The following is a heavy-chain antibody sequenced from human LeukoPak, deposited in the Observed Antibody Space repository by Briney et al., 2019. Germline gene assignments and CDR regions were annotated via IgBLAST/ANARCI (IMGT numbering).Heavy chain of an antibody. V-gene: IGHV1-8*01. Sequence: ASVKVSCKASGYTFTSYDINWVRQATGQGLELMGWMNPNSGNTGYAQKFQGRVTMTRNTSISTAYMELSSLRSEDTAVYYCALRFLEWSQEYYFDYWGQGTLVTVSS. CDR3: ALRFLEWSQEYYFDY. D-gene: IGHD3-3*01. CDR2: MNPNSGNT. J-gene: IGHJ4*02. CDR1: GYTFTSYD.